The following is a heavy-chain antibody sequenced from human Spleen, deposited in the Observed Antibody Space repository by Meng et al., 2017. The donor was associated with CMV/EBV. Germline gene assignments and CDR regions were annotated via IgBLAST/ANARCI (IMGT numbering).Heavy chain of an antibody. J-gene: IGHJ6*02. CDR3: AGCRYGSGSYDYYGMDV. D-gene: IGHD3-10*01. Sequence: SETLSLTCAVYGGSFSGYYWSWIRQSPGKGLEWIGEINHSGRTNYNPSLKSRVTISVDTSKNQFSLKLSSVTAADTAVYYCAGCRYGSGSYDYYGMDVWGQGTTVTVSS. V-gene: IGHV4-34*01. CDR2: INHSGRT. CDR1: GGSFSGYY.